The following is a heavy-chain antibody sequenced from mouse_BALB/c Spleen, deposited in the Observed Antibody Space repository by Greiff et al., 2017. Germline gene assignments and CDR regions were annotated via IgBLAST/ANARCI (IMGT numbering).Heavy chain of an antibody. CDR1: GYTFTDYV. J-gene: IGHJ2*01. Sequence: VQLVESGPELVKPGASVKMSCKASGYTFTDYVISWVKQRTGQGLEWIGEIYPGSGSTYYNEKFKGKATLTADKSSNTAYMQLSSLTSEDSAVYFCARLTKDYGSSYYFDYWGQGTTLTVSS. V-gene: IGHV1-77*01. CDR3: ARLTKDYGSSYYFDY. D-gene: IGHD1-1*01. CDR2: IYPGSGST.